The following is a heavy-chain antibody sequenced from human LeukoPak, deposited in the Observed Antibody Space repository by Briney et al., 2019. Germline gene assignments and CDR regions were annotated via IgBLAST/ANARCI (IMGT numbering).Heavy chain of an antibody. V-gene: IGHV3-30*14. CDR2: IFNDGSQE. CDR1: GFTNSNSS. CDR3: ARAAIAAAVSVDGGMDV. Sequence: SCTASGFTNSNSSVHWVRQAPGKGLEWVAVIFNDGSQEKYADSVKGRFTISRHNSKNTLYLQMNSLRAEDTAVYYCARAAIAAAVSVDGGMDVWGQGTTVTVSS. J-gene: IGHJ6*02. D-gene: IGHD6-13*01.